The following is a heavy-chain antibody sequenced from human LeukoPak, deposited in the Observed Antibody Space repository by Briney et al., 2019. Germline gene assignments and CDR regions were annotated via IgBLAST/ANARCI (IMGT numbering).Heavy chain of an antibody. CDR2: IYIGGDT. CDR3: ARQKVGATRHFDY. V-gene: IGHV3-53*04. J-gene: IGHJ4*02. D-gene: IGHD1-26*01. CDR1: GFTVSANY. Sequence: SGGSLRLSCAVSGFTVSANYMNWVRQAPGKGLEWVSVIYIGGDTYYADSVKGRFTISRHNSKNTLYLQMNSLKLEDTAVYYCARQKVGATRHFDYWGQGTLVTVSS.